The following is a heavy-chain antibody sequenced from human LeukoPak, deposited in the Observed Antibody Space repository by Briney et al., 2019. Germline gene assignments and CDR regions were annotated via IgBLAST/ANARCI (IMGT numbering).Heavy chain of an antibody. CDR1: GFTFSNAW. CDR3: TTTPRVNYGGDY. J-gene: IGHJ4*02. CDR2: IKSKTDGGTT. Sequence: GGSLRLSCAASGFTFSNAWMSWVRQAPGKGLEWVGRIKSKTDGGTTDYAAPVKGRFTISRDDSKNTLYLQMNSLKTEDTAVYYCTTTPRVNYGGDYWGQGTLVTVSS. V-gene: IGHV3-15*01. D-gene: IGHD4-17*01.